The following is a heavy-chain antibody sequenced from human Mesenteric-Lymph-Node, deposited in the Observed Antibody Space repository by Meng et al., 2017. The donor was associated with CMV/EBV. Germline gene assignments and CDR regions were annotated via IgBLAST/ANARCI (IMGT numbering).Heavy chain of an antibody. CDR3: ARDGGKYCSDGSCYYGMDV. V-gene: IGHV4-61*01. CDR2: IYYSGST. D-gene: IGHD2-15*01. Sequence: GSLRLSCTVSGDSVSSGNYYWSWIRQPPGKGLEWIGYIYYSGSTNYNPSLKSRVTISVDTSKNQFSLKLSSVTAADTAVYYCARDGGKYCSDGSCYYGMDVWGQGTTVTVSS. CDR1: GDSVSSGNYY. J-gene: IGHJ6*02.